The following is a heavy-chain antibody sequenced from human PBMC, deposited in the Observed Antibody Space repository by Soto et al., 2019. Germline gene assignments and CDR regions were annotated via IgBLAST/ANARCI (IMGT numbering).Heavy chain of an antibody. D-gene: IGHD2-2*02. CDR2: IKQDGSEK. CDR3: ARNLGYCNATRCYTVLDY. V-gene: IGHV3-7*04. Sequence: EVHLVESGGGLVQPGGSLRLSCAASGFTFSGYWMNWVRQAPGKGLEWVANIKQDGSEKNYADSVTGRFTISRDNAKNSLILQMNSLGAADTVVYYCARNLGYCNATRCYTVLDYWGQGTPVTVSS. J-gene: IGHJ4*02. CDR1: GFTFSGYW.